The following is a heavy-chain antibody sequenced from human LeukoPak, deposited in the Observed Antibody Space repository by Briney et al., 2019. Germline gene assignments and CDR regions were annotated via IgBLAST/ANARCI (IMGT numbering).Heavy chain of an antibody. CDR1: GYIFTSYW. CDR3: ARPDYYYYYCLDV. J-gene: IGHJ6*03. Sequence: GVSLNISCVVYGYIFTSYWIGWVRHTRGEGRGWGVFYYPDSDDTRNRSSLQGHVTTSADKSISTAYLQWSSLTASDTAMYYCARPDYYYYYCLDVWGKGTTVTVSS. CDR2: YYPDSDDT. V-gene: IGHV5-51*01.